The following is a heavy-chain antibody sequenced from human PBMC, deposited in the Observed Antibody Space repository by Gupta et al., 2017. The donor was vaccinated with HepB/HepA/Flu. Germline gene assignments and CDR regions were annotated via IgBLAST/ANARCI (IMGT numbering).Heavy chain of an antibody. Sequence: EVQLVESGGGLVQPGGSLRLSCAASGFTFSSYWMSWVRQAPGKGLEWVANIKQDGMEKCSVDSGKGRFTISRDKAKNSLYLQMNSLRAEDTAVYYCARALPYKYYFDYWGQGTLVTVSS. CDR1: GFTFSSYW. V-gene: IGHV3-7*01. J-gene: IGHJ4*02. D-gene: IGHD1-1*01. CDR3: ARALPYKYYFDY. CDR2: IKQDGMEK.